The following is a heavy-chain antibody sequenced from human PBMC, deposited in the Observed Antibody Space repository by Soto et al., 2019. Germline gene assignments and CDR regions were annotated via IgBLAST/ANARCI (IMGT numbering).Heavy chain of an antibody. CDR1: GFTFSSYS. Sequence: EVQLVESGGGLVKPGGSLRLSCAASGFTFSSYSMNWVRQAPGKGLEWVSSITGSSSYIYYADSVKGRFTISRDNAKNSLYLQMNSPRAEDTAVYYCARDVYYYDSSAYWAYWGQGTLVTVSS. D-gene: IGHD3-22*01. CDR2: ITGSSSYI. J-gene: IGHJ4*02. V-gene: IGHV3-21*02. CDR3: ARDVYYYDSSAYWAY.